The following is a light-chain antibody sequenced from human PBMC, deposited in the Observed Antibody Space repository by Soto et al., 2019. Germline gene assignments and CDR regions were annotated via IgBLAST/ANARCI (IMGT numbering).Light chain of an antibody. J-gene: IGLJ1*01. Sequence: QSALTQPRSVSGSPGQSVTISCTGTSSDVGGYNYVSWYQQHPGKAPKLMIYDVSKRPSGVPYRFSGSKSGNTASLTISGLQAEDEADYYCCSYAGSPFGTGTKLTVL. CDR1: SSDVGGYNY. V-gene: IGLV2-11*01. CDR2: DVS. CDR3: CSYAGSP.